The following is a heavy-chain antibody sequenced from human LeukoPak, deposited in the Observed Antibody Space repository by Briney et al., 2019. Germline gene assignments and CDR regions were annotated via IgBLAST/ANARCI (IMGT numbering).Heavy chain of an antibody. J-gene: IGHJ4*02. D-gene: IGHD3-10*01. CDR2: IWYDGSNK. CDR1: GFTFSSYG. V-gene: IGHV3-33*01. Sequence: GRSLRLSCAASGFTFSSYGMHWVRQAPGKGLEWVAVIWYDGSNKYYADSVKGRFTISRDNSKNTLYLQMNSLRAEDTAVYYCEALTDSDYGQDYWDQGTVVTVSS. CDR3: EALTDSDYGQDY.